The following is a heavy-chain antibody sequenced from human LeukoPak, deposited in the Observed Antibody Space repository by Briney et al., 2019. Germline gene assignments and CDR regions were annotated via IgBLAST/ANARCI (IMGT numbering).Heavy chain of an antibody. CDR3: AELGITMIGGV. V-gene: IGHV3-7*01. D-gene: IGHD3-10*02. J-gene: IGHJ6*04. CDR2: IKEDGRKT. Sequence: GGSLRLSCAASGFTFSSHWMGWVRQCPGKGLEWVANIKEDGRKTDYMDSVKGRFTISRDNAKNSLYLQMNSLRAEDTAVYYCAELGITMIGGVWGKGTTVTISS. CDR1: GFTFSSHW.